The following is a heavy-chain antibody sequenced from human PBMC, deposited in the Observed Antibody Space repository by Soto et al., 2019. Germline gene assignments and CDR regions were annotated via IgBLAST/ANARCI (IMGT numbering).Heavy chain of an antibody. CDR1: GGSISSYY. Sequence: SETLSFTCTVSGGSISSYYCIFIRHPSGKGLEWIGRIYTSGSTNYNPSLKSRVTMSVDTSKNQFSLKLSSVTAADTAVYYCASTRRTTVTLYGMDVWGQGTTVTVSS. CDR3: ASTRRTTVTLYGMDV. D-gene: IGHD4-17*01. J-gene: IGHJ6*02. V-gene: IGHV4-4*07. CDR2: IYTSGST.